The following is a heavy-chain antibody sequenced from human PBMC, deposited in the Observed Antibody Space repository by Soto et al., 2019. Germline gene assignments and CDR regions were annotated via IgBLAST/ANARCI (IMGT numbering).Heavy chain of an antibody. J-gene: IGHJ4*02. CDR2: IRETGNT. D-gene: IGHD1-26*01. CDR1: GFTFSNYA. V-gene: IGHV3-23*01. CDR3: AKQQMGVIRALDY. Sequence: LRLSCAASGFTFSNYAMSWVRQAPGKGLEWVSTIRETGNTYYADSVRGRFATSRDNSENTLYLRMSSLRAEDTAVYYCAKQQMGVIRALDYWGQGTLVTVSS.